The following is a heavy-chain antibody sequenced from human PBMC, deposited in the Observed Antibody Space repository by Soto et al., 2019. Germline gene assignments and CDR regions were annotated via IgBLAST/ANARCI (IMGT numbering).Heavy chain of an antibody. Sequence: QVQLQESGPGLVKPSQTLSLTCTVSGGSISSGDYYWSWIRQPPGKGLEWIGYIYYSGSTYYNPSLKSRVTISVDTSKNQFSRKLSSVTAADTAVYYCASGYYYDSSGYSPLDYWGQGTLVTVSS. J-gene: IGHJ4*02. V-gene: IGHV4-30-4*01. CDR3: ASGYYYDSSGYSPLDY. CDR1: GGSISSGDYY. D-gene: IGHD3-22*01. CDR2: IYYSGST.